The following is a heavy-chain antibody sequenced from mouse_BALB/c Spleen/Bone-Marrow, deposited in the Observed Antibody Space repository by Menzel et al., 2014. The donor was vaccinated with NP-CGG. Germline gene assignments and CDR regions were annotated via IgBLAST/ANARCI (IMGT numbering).Heavy chain of an antibody. V-gene: IGHV2-4-1*01. CDR2: IWSGGST. CDR1: GFSLTSFG. D-gene: IGHD2-1*01. J-gene: IGHJ3*01. CDR3: ARNRGNYFSWFAY. Sequence: VKLQESGPGLVQPSQSLSITCTVSGFSLTSFGVHWVRQSPGKGLEWLGVIWSGGSTDYNAAFISRLSISKDNSKSQVFFKMNSLQADDTAIYYCARNRGNYFSWFAYWGQGTLVTVSA.